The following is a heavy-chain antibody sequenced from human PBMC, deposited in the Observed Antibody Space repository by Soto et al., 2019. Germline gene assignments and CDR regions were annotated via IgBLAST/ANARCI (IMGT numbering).Heavy chain of an antibody. V-gene: IGHV3-23*01. CDR2: ISGSGGST. CDR1: GFTLWRYA. Sequence: GGAPGPSRGASGFTLWRYALRRGRQGPGKGVEWGSAISGSGGSTYYADSVKGRFTISRDNSKNTLYLQMNSLRAEDTAVYYCANTGPDYGDYVTEYYYYYYMDVWGKGTTVTVSS. CDR3: ANTGPDYGDYVTEYYYYYYMDV. D-gene: IGHD4-17*01. J-gene: IGHJ6*03.